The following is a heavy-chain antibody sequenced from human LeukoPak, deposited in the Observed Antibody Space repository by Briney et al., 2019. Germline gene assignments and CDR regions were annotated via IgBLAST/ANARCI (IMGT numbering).Heavy chain of an antibody. D-gene: IGHD6-19*01. CDR3: ARGGGSVDY. CDR1: GGSMSSYY. CDR2: IYYNGKT. Sequence: SDTLSLTRTVSGGSMSSYYWSWIRQPPGKGLEWIGYIYYNGKTNYSPSLNSRVTISVDTSRNQFSLKLNSVTAADTAVYYCARGGGSVDYWGQGTLVTVSS. J-gene: IGHJ4*02. V-gene: IGHV4-59*08.